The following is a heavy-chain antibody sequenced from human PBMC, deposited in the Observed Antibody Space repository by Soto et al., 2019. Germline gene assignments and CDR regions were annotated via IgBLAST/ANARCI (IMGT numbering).Heavy chain of an antibody. J-gene: IGHJ3*02. CDR3: ARWRPRGGYDYDAFDI. V-gene: IGHV1-3*01. CDR2: INAGNGNT. CDR1: GYTFTSYA. Sequence: QVQLVQSGAEVKKPGASVKVSCKASGYTFTSYAMHWVRQAPGQRLEWMGWINAGNGNTKYSQKFQGRVTITRDTSASTAYMELSSLRSEDTAVYYCARWRPRGGYDYDAFDIWGQGTMVTVSS. D-gene: IGHD5-12*01.